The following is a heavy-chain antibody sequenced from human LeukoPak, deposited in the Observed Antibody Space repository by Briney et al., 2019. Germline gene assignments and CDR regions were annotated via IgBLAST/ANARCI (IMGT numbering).Heavy chain of an antibody. V-gene: IGHV1-46*01. CDR3: ARGRGYDFWSGYYTYSGMDV. D-gene: IGHD3-3*01. Sequence: ASVKVSCKASGYTFTSYYMHWVRQAPGQGLEWMGIINPSGGSTSYAQKFQGRVTMTRDTSTSTVYMELSSLRSEDTAVYYRARGRGYDFWSGYYTYSGMDVWGQGTTVIVSS. J-gene: IGHJ6*02. CDR2: INPSGGST. CDR1: GYTFTSYY.